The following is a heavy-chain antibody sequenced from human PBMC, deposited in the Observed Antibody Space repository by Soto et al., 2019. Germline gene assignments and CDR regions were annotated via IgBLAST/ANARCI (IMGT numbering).Heavy chain of an antibody. CDR1: GGSISNYY. V-gene: IGHV4-4*08. J-gene: IGHJ4*02. CDR2: IYYSGST. D-gene: IGHD2-15*01. Sequence: SETLSLTCTVSGGSISNYYWSWIRQPPGKGLEWIGYIYYSGSTRYNPSLKSRFTISRDNSKNTLHLQTNSLRAEDTAVYYCAKDLTPWTRYSLTEWGQGTLVTVS. CDR3: AKDLTPWTRYSLTE.